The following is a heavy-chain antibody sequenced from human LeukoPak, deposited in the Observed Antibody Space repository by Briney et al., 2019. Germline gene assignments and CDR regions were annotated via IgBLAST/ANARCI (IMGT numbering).Heavy chain of an antibody. J-gene: IGHJ3*02. CDR1: GYTFSSSS. V-gene: IGHV1-18*01. D-gene: IGHD1-1*01. CDR2: ISTVSGNR. CDR3: ARVRDSNNWWGAFDI. Sequence: ASVKVSCKASGYTFSSSSITWVRQAPGQGPEWMGGISTVSGNRQYAQKFQDRVTLTKETSTNKDHMELTSLRSDDTAVYYCARVRDSNNWWGAFDIWGQGTMVTVSS.